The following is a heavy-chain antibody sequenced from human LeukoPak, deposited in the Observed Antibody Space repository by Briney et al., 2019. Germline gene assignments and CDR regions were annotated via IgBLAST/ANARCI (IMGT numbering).Heavy chain of an antibody. D-gene: IGHD6-13*01. J-gene: IGHJ6*02. CDR3: ATHSSSWYVGYYYYGMDV. CDR1: GFTASSNY. CDR2: IYSGGST. Sequence: GGSLRLSCAASGFTASSNYMSWVRQAPGKGLEWVSVIYSGGSTYYADSVKGRFTISRHNPKNTLYLQMNSLRAEDTAVYYCATHSSSWYVGYYYYGMDVWGQGTTVTVSS. V-gene: IGHV3-53*04.